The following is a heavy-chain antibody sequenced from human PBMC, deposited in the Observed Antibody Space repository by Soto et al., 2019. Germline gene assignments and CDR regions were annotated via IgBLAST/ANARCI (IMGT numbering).Heavy chain of an antibody. J-gene: IGHJ4*02. D-gene: IGHD3-9*01. CDR2: ISYDETYK. CDR1: GFSFSNYG. Sequence: QVQLVESGGGVVQPGGSLRLSCAVSGFSFSNYGMHWLRQAPGKGLEWVAVISYDETYKYFADSVRGRFTISRDNSKSTLFLQMNSLRPDDTAVYYCAKVGSGYFAWLGGDSFDYWGQGTLVTVSS. V-gene: IGHV3-30*18. CDR3: AKVGSGYFAWLGGDSFDY.